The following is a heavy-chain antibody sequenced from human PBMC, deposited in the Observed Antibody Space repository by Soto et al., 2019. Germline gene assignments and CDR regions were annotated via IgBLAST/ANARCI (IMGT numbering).Heavy chain of an antibody. CDR3: ARDVSSDTTGFRGYDL. CDR2: FTPIFVSA. Sequence: QLHLVQSGAEVKKAGSSVKVSCKASGGTVSSYAITWVRQAPGKGLEWMGVFTPIFVSAHYAPKFQGRITLTADESTSTAYMELSGLTSEDTAIDYCARDVSSDTTGFRGYDLWGQGTQVTVSS. D-gene: IGHD3-10*01. J-gene: IGHJ4*02. CDR1: GGTVSSYA. V-gene: IGHV1-69*01.